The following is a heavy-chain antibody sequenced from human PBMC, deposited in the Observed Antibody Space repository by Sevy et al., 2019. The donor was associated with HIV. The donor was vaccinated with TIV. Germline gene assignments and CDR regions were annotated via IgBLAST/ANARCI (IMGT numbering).Heavy chain of an antibody. CDR1: GFTFSNYS. CDR2: ISSSSRYI. Sequence: GGSLRLSCAASGFTFSNYSMNWVRQAPGKGLDWVSSISSSSRYIYYADSVMGRFTISRDNAKNSLYLQMNSLRAEDRAVYYCARQPGITVARGAFDIWGQGTMVTVSS. J-gene: IGHJ3*02. D-gene: IGHD6-19*01. V-gene: IGHV3-21*01. CDR3: ARQPGITVARGAFDI.